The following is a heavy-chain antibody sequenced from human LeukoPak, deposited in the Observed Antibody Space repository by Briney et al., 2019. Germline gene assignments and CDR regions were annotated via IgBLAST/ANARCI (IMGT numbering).Heavy chain of an antibody. CDR1: GFTFSSYG. CDR3: AREVGLGDGYNPGAFDI. D-gene: IGHD5-24*01. V-gene: IGHV3-33*01. J-gene: IGHJ3*02. Sequence: GGSLRLSCAASGFTFSSYGMHWVRQAPGKGLEWVAVIWYDGSNKYYADSVKGRFTISRDNSKNTLYLQMNSLRAEDTAVYYCAREVGLGDGYNPGAFDIWGQGTTVTVSS. CDR2: IWYDGSNK.